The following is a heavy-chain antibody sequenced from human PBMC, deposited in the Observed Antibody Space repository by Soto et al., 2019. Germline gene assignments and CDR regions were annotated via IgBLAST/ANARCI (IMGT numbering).Heavy chain of an antibody. V-gene: IGHV3-33*01. CDR1: GFVFRTFR. CDR3: VRDRPNTESLTGYFDT. Sequence: PGGSLRLSCEASGFVFRTFRMHCVRRAPGKGLEWLATIRFDGSTARYAESVRGRFKISRDNSMNTLYLQLDRLRVEDTAVYYCVRDRPNTESLTGYFDTWGQGTPVTVSS. CDR2: IRFDGSTA. J-gene: IGHJ4*02. D-gene: IGHD3-9*01.